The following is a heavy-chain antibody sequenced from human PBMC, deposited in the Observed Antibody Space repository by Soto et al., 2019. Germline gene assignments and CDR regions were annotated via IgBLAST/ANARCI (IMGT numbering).Heavy chain of an antibody. V-gene: IGHV4-34*01. CDR2: INHSGST. Sequence: QVQLQQWGAGLLKPSETLSLTCAVYGGSFSGYYWSWIRQPPGKGLEWIGEINHSGSTNYNPSLKSRVTISVDTSKNQFSLKLSSVTAADTAVYYCARGRRDPVLRYFDWLLPYFDYWGQGTLVTVSS. CDR1: GGSFSGYY. D-gene: IGHD3-9*01. CDR3: ARGRRDPVLRYFDWLLPYFDY. J-gene: IGHJ4*02.